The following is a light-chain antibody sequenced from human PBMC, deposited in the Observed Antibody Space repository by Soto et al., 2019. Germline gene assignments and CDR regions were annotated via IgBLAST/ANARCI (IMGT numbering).Light chain of an antibody. Sequence: EIVMTQSPATLSVSPGDRATISCRASQRVGSNLACYQHKPGQAPRLLIYGASTRSTVIPASFSGSGSVTELTLTISSLQSEDFAIDFCQQYNNWPPDSTFGQGTKVEIK. J-gene: IGKJ1*01. V-gene: IGKV3-15*01. CDR2: GAS. CDR3: QQYNNWPPDST. CDR1: QRVGSN.